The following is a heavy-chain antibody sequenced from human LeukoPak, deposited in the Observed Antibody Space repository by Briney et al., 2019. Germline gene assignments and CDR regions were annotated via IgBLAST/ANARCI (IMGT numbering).Heavy chain of an antibody. D-gene: IGHD3-22*01. CDR1: GGSISSSNW. J-gene: IGHJ5*02. V-gene: IGHV4-4*02. Sequence: SETLSLTCAVSGGSISSSNWWSWVRQPPGKGLEWIGEIYHSGSTNYNPSLKSRVTISVDKSKNQFSLKLSSVTAADTAVYYCARKGYYDSSGSRHSWFDPWGQGTQVTVSS. CDR3: ARKGYYDSSGSRHSWFDP. CDR2: IYHSGST.